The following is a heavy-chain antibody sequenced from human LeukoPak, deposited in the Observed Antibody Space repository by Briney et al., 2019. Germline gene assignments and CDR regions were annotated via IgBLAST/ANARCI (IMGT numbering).Heavy chain of an antibody. V-gene: IGHV1-69*06. CDR1: GGTFSSYA. CDR2: IIPIFGTA. CDR3: ARGLYSSGWYYFDY. Sequence: GSSVKVSCKASGGTFSSYAISWVRQAPGQGLEWMGGIIPIFGTANYAQKFQGRVTITADKSTSTAYMELSSLRSEDTAVYYCARGLYSSGWYYFDYWGQGILVTVSS. J-gene: IGHJ4*02. D-gene: IGHD6-19*01.